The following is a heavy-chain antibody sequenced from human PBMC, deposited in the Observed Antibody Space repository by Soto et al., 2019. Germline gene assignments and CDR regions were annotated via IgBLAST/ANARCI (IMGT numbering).Heavy chain of an antibody. V-gene: IGHV3-11*01. CDR2: ISGTGDTK. CDR1: GFFFSDYY. Sequence: KPGGSLRLSCAASGFFFSDYYLSWIRQAPGKGLECVAYISGTGDTKYIADSVKGRFSVSRDNPKNSLFLHMTSLRADDAAVYYCAIGGGQIYYHGMDVWGQGTTVSVS. J-gene: IGHJ6*02. CDR3: AIGGGQIYYHGMDV. D-gene: IGHD3-10*01.